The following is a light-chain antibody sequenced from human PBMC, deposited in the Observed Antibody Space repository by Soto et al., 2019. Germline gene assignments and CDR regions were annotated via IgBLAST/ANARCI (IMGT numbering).Light chain of an antibody. V-gene: IGLV4-69*02. Sequence: QAVVTQSPSDSASMGASVKLTCTLSSGHKTYAIAWHQQQPEKGPRYLMKLNSDVTHLSGDGIPDRFSGSSSGAERYLTIFSLQSEDESDYYCQTWDNGIGVFGGGTQLTVL. J-gene: IGLJ3*02. CDR1: SGHKTYA. CDR2: LNSDVTH. CDR3: QTWDNGIGV.